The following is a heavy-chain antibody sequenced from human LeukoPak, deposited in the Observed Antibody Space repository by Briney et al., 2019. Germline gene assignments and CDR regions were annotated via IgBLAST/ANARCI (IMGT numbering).Heavy chain of an antibody. V-gene: IGHV1-18*01. CDR1: GYTFTSYG. D-gene: IGHD6-19*01. Sequence: ASVKVSCKASGYTFTSYGISWVRQAPGQGLEWMGWISAYNGNTNYAQKPQGRVTMTTDTSTSTAYMELRSLRSDDKAVYYCARPAGYSSGGPDFDYWGQGTLVTVSP. CDR3: ARPAGYSSGGPDFDY. CDR2: ISAYNGNT. J-gene: IGHJ4*02.